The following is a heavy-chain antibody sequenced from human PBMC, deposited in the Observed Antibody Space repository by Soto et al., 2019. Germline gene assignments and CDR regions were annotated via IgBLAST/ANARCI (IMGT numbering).Heavy chain of an antibody. CDR1: GFTFSNYW. D-gene: IGHD4-4*01. CDR2: IDGDGRTT. V-gene: IGHV3-74*01. Sequence: GGSLRLSCAASGFTFSNYWMHWVRQVPGKGLMWVSRIDGDGRTTNYADSVKGRFTISRDNAKNTLYLQMNSLRAEDTAIYYCARGIQYRYGMDVWGQGTTVTVSS. J-gene: IGHJ6*02. CDR3: ARGIQYRYGMDV.